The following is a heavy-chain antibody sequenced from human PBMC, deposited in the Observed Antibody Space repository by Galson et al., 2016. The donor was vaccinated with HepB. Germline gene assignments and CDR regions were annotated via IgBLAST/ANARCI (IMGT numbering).Heavy chain of an antibody. V-gene: IGHV4-4*02. CDR3: ARALAVNGAFDI. CDR1: GASITDYTW. D-gene: IGHD4-17*01. Sequence: SDTLSLTCAVSGASITDYTWWHWVRQPPGKGLEWIGEIFHDGSSNFNPSLKSRVTISVDKSNNHFSLELRSVTAADTAVYYCARALAVNGAFDIWGQGTMVTVSS. CDR2: IFHDGSS. J-gene: IGHJ3*02.